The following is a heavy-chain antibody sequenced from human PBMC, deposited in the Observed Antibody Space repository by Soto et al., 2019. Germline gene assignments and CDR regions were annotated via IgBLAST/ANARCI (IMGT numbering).Heavy chain of an antibody. Sequence: PSETLSLTCTVSGGSISSYYWSWIRQPPGKGLEWIGYIYYSGSTNYNPSHKSRVTISVDTSKNQFSLKLSSVTAADTAVYYCARGYSSGWVDVDYWGQGTLVTVSS. CDR1: GGSISSYY. CDR3: ARGYSSGWVDVDY. V-gene: IGHV4-59*01. J-gene: IGHJ4*02. D-gene: IGHD6-19*01. CDR2: IYYSGST.